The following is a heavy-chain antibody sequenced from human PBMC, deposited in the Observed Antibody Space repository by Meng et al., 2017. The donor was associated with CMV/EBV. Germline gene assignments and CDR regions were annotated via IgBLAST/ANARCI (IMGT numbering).Heavy chain of an antibody. CDR3: ARLGGVTIFGVVIPNWFDP. Sequence: SETLSLTCTVSGGSISSYYWSWTRQPPGKGLEWIGYIYYSGSTNYNPSLKSRVTISVDTSKNQFSLKLSSVTAADTAVYYCARLGGVTIFGVVIPNWFDPWGQGTLVTVSS. CDR1: GGSISSYY. J-gene: IGHJ5*02. CDR2: IYYSGST. D-gene: IGHD3-3*01. V-gene: IGHV4-59*01.